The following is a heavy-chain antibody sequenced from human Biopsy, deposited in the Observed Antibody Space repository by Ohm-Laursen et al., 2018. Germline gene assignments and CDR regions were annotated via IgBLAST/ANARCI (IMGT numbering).Heavy chain of an antibody. Sequence: GFLRLSCAASGFTLSSYSMNWVRQAPGKGLEWVSSISRSTSHILYAETLKGRFTSSRDNAKNSVYLQMNGLRVEDTAVYYCARGRSHLLPDHDWFDPWGQGTLVTVSS. V-gene: IGHV3-21*06. CDR3: ARGRSHLLPDHDWFDP. D-gene: IGHD1-14*01. CDR1: GFTLSSYS. CDR2: ISRSTSHI. J-gene: IGHJ5*02.